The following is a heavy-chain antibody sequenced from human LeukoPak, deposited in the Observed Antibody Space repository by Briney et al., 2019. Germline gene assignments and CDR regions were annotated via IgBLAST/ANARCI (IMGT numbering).Heavy chain of an antibody. CDR3: ARVPIVVVPAAIDAFDI. J-gene: IGHJ3*02. V-gene: IGHV1-2*02. CDR1: GYTFTGYY. D-gene: IGHD2-2*01. Sequence: GASVKVSCKASGYTFTGYYMHWVRQAPGQGLEWMGWINPNSGGTNYAQKFQGRVTMTRDTSISTAYMELSRLRSDDTAVYYCARVPIVVVPAAIDAFDIWGQGTMVTVSS. CDR2: INPNSGGT.